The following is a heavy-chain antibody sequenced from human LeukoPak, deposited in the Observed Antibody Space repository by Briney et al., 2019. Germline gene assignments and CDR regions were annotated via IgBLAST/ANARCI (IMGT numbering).Heavy chain of an antibody. CDR3: ARFDYDFWSGSQNFDY. Sequence: ASVKVSCKASGYTFTGYYMHWVRQAPGQGLEWMGWISAYNGNTNYAQKLQGRVTMTTDTSTSTAYMELRSLRSDDTAVYYCARFDYDFWSGSQNFDYWGQGTLVTVSS. D-gene: IGHD3-3*01. CDR2: ISAYNGNT. CDR1: GYTFTGYY. V-gene: IGHV1-18*04. J-gene: IGHJ4*02.